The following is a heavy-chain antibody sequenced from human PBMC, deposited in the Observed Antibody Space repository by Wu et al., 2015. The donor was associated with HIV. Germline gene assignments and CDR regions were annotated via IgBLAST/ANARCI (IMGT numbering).Heavy chain of an antibody. CDR2: INPNSGGT. D-gene: IGHD6-13*01. CDR1: GYTFTGYY. J-gene: IGHJ4*02. CDR3: ARVRPGIAAAGTSGGYWFDY. Sequence: PGASVKVSCKASGYTFTGYYMHWVRQAPGQGLEWMGWINPNSGGTNYAQKFQGRVTMTRDTSISTAYMELSRLRSDDTAVYYCARVRPGIAAAGTSGGYWFDYWGQGTLVTVSS. V-gene: IGHV1-2*02.